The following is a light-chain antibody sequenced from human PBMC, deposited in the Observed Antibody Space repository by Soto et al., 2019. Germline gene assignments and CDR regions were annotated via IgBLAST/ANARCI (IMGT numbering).Light chain of an antibody. J-gene: IGKJ1*01. CDR2: KAS. V-gene: IGKV1-5*03. CDR3: QQYNSYSRT. Sequence: DIQMTQSLPSLSVSVGDRVTITCQASHDITNFLNWYQQKPGKAPKLLIYKASSLESGVPSRFSGSGSGTEFTLTISSLQPDDFAAYYCQQYNSYSRTFGQGTKV. CDR1: HDITNF.